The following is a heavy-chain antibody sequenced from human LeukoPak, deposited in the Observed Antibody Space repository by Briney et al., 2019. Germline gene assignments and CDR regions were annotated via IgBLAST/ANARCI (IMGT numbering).Heavy chain of an antibody. J-gene: IGHJ6*04. CDR3: AREVGTYYDFWSGLDV. CDR2: INSDGSST. V-gene: IGHV3-74*01. CDR1: GFTFSSYW. Sequence: PGGSLRLSCAASGFTFSSYWMHWVRQAPGKWLVWVSRINSDGSSTSYADSVKCRFTISRDNAKNTLYLQMNSLSAEDTAVYYCAREVGTYYDFWSGLDVWGKGTTVTVSS. D-gene: IGHD3-3*01.